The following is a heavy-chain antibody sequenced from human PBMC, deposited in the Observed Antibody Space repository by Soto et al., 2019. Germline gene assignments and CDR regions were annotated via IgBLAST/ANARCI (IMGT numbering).Heavy chain of an antibody. D-gene: IGHD3-10*01. CDR3: ARVITMVRGVTPNDAFDI. V-gene: IGHV6-1*01. J-gene: IGHJ3*02. CDR2: TYYRSKWYN. CDR1: GDSVSSNSAA. Sequence: SQTLSLTCAISGDSVSSNSAAWNWIRQSPSRGLEWLGRTYYRSKWYNDYAVSVKSRITINPDTSKNQFSLQLNSVTPEDTAVYYCARVITMVRGVTPNDAFDIWGQGTMVTV.